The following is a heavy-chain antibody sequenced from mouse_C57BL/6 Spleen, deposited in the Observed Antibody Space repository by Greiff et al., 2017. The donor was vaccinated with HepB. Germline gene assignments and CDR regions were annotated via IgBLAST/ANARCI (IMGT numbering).Heavy chain of an antibody. Sequence: EVKLMESGGDLVKPGGSLKLSCAASGFTFSSYGMSWVRQTPDKRLEWVATISSGGSYTYYPDSVKGRFTISRDNAKNTLYLQMSRLKSEDPAMYYCARQALDYWGQGTTLTVSS. CDR3: ARQALDY. CDR1: GFTFSSYG. J-gene: IGHJ2*01. V-gene: IGHV5-6*01. CDR2: ISSGGSYT.